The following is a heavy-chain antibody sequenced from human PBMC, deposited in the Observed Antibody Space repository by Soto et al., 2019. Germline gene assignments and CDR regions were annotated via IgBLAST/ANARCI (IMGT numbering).Heavy chain of an antibody. J-gene: IGHJ6*02. D-gene: IGHD1-26*01. V-gene: IGHV3-30-3*01. Sequence: GGSLRLSCAASGFTFSSYAMHWVRQAPGKGLEWVAVISYDGSNKYYADSVKGRFTISRDNSKNTLYLQMNSLRAEDTAVYYCARDIGQGDYYYYGMDVWGQGTTVTVSS. CDR1: GFTFSSYA. CDR2: ISYDGSNK. CDR3: ARDIGQGDYYYYGMDV.